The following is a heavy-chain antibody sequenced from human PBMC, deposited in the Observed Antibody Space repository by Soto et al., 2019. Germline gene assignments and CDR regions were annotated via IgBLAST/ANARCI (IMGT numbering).Heavy chain of an antibody. Sequence: GGSLRLSCAASGFTVSSNYMSWVRQAPGKGLEWVSVIYSGGSTYYADSVKGRFTISRDNSKNTLDLQMNSLRAEDTAVYYCARDGGSGSYYDPGLYYYGMDVWGQGTTVTVSS. J-gene: IGHJ6*02. CDR1: GFTVSSNY. V-gene: IGHV3-53*01. D-gene: IGHD3-10*01. CDR3: ARDGGSGSYYDPGLYYYGMDV. CDR2: IYSGGST.